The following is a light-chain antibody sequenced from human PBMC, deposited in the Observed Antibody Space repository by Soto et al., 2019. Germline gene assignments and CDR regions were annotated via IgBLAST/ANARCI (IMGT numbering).Light chain of an antibody. CDR1: SSDVGNYIY. J-gene: IGLJ1*01. Sequence: QSFLTQPASVSGSPGQSITISCTGTSSDVGNYIYVFWFQQHPGKAPKLIISEVSNRPSGVSSRFSGSKSGNTASLTISGLQAEDEAHYYCTSYTTSSTYVFGTGTKVTVL. CDR3: TSYTTSSTYV. CDR2: EVS. V-gene: IGLV2-14*01.